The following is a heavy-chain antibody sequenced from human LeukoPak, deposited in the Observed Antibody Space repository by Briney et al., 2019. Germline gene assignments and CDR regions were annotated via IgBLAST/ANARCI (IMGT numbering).Heavy chain of an antibody. CDR1: GFTFSSYG. CDR3: ATEGSFDY. J-gene: IGHJ4*02. Sequence: GGSLRLSCAASGFTFSSYGMHWVRQAPGKGLEWVATISKDGSNRNYADSVKGRFTISRDNSKNTLYLQMNSLRAEDAAVYYCATEGSFDYWGQGTLVTVSS. CDR2: ISKDGSNR. V-gene: IGHV3-30*03.